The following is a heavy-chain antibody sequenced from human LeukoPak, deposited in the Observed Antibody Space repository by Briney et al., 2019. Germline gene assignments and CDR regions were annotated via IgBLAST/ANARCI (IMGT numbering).Heavy chain of an antibody. CDR1: GYTFTSYD. Sequence: ASVKVSCKASGYTFTSYDINWVRQATGQGLEWMGWMNPNSGNTGYAQKFQGRVTMTTDTSTSTAYMELRSLRSDDTAVYYCARHYGDYFFDYWGQGTLVTVSS. CDR3: ARHYGDYFFDY. CDR2: MNPNSGNT. J-gene: IGHJ4*02. V-gene: IGHV1-8*01. D-gene: IGHD4-17*01.